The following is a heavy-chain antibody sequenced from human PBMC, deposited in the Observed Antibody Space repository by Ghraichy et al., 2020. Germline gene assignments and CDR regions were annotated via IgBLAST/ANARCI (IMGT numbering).Heavy chain of an antibody. V-gene: IGHV4-59*01. CDR2: IYYSGST. Sequence: ESLNISCTVSGGSISSYYWSWIRQPPGKGLEWIGYIYYSGSTNYNPSLKSRVTISVDTSKNQFSLKLSSVTAADTAVYYCAREYFDLWGRGTLVTVSS. CDR3: AREYFDL. J-gene: IGHJ2*01. CDR1: GGSISSYY.